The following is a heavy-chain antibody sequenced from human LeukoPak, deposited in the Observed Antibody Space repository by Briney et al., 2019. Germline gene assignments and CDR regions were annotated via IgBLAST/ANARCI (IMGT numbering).Heavy chain of an antibody. J-gene: IGHJ3*01. CDR2: ISYDGSNK. V-gene: IGHV3-30*03. D-gene: IGHD3-10*01. Sequence: GRSLRLSCAASGFTFITYGMHWVRQAPGKGLEWVAAISYDGSNKYYADSVKGRFTISRDNSKNTLYLQMNSLRAEDTAVYYCAREKGTMAREMGLETWGQGTMVTVSS. CDR3: AREKGTMAREMGLET. CDR1: GFTFITYG.